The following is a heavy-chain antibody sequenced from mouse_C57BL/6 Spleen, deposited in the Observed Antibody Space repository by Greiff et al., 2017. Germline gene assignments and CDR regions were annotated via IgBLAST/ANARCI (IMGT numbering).Heavy chain of an antibody. J-gene: IGHJ2*01. CDR1: GYAFRSYW. V-gene: IGHV1-80*01. CDR3: ARQYYYGSRFFDY. Sequence: VQLQQPGAELVKPGASVKLSCKASGYAFRSYWMNWVKQRPGKGFEWIGQIYPGDGDTKYNGQFTGKASLTADKSSRTAYMPLSRLTSEDSAVYYCARQYYYGSRFFDYWGQGTTLTVSS. D-gene: IGHD1-1*01. CDR2: IYPGDGDT.